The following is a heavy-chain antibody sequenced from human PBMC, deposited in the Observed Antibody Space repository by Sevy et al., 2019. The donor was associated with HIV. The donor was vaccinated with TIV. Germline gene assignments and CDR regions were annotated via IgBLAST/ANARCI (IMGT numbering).Heavy chain of an antibody. V-gene: IGHV4-61*01. J-gene: IGHJ3*02. CDR3: ARANGGWYRDAFDI. Sequence: SETLSLTCTVSGGSVSSGSYYWSWIRQPPGKGLEWIGYIYYSGSTNYNPSLKSRVTISVDTSKNQFSLKLSSVTPADPAVYYCARANGGWYRDAFDILGQGTMVNVSS. CDR2: IYYSGST. CDR1: GGSVSSGSYY. D-gene: IGHD6-19*01.